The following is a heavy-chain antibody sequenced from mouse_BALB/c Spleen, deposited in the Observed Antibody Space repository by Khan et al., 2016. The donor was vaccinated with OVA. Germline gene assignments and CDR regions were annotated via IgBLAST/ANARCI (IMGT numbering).Heavy chain of an antibody. J-gene: IGHJ2*01. CDR2: INPTSGYT. CDR3: TRDSIDY. V-gene: IGHV1-7*01. CDR1: GYTFTTYW. Sequence: QVQLQQSGAELAKPGASVKMSCKASGYTFTTYWMHWVKQRPGQGLEWIGYINPTSGYTDYNERFKDKATLSADKSSSTDYMQLGILTSDDSAVYYFTRDSIDYWAQGTTLTVSS.